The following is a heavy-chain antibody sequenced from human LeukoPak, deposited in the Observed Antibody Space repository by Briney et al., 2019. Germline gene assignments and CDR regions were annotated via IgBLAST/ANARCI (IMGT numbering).Heavy chain of an antibody. CDR3: AKGPASGTYYCDS. J-gene: IGHJ4*02. V-gene: IGHV3-7*03. Sequence: AGGSLRLSCEASGFAFSSYWASWVRQAPGKGLEWVANINQDGNSQNYVDSVRGRFTISKDNAKNSVYLQMNSLRAEDTAVYFCAKGPASGTYYCDSWGQGTVVTVSA. D-gene: IGHD3-10*01. CDR1: GFAFSSYW. CDR2: INQDGNSQ.